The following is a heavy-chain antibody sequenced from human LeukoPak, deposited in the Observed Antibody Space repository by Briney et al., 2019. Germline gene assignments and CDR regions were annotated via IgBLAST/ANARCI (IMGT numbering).Heavy chain of an antibody. D-gene: IGHD3-22*01. V-gene: IGHV3-48*04. J-gene: IGHJ4*02. Sequence: GGSLRLSCAASGFTFNSYSMNWVRQASGKGLEWISYISTSSSTVYYADSVRGRFTISRDNAKNSLYLQMNTLRAEDTAVYYCARDRGPYYYDSSGSYYFDSWGQGTLVTVSS. CDR1: GFTFNSYS. CDR3: ARDRGPYYYDSSGSYYFDS. CDR2: ISTSSSTV.